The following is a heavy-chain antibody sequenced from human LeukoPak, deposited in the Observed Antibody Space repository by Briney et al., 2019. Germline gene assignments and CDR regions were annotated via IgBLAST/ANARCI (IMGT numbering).Heavy chain of an antibody. V-gene: IGHV4-59*01. Sequence: PSETLSLTCTVSGGSISSYYWSWIRQPPGKGLEGIGYIYYSGSTNYNPSLKSRVTISLDTSKNQFSLKLSSVTAADTAVYYCAREGAADHHYFNYWGQGTLVTVSS. CDR2: IYYSGST. CDR1: GGSISSYY. CDR3: AREGAADHHYFNY. D-gene: IGHD2-15*01. J-gene: IGHJ4*02.